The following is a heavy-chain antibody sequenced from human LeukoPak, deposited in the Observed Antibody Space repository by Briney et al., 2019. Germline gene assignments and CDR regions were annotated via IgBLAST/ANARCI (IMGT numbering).Heavy chain of an antibody. V-gene: IGHV3-23*01. J-gene: IGHJ3*02. D-gene: IGHD3-3*01. CDR3: AREAVILRFLEWLSSPGCFDI. CDR1: GFTFSSYA. CDR2: ISGSGGST. Sequence: PGGSLRLSCAASGFTFSSYAMSWVRQAPGKGLEWVSAISGSGGSTYYADSVKGRFTISRDNSKNTLYLQMNSLRAEDTAVYYCAREAVILRFLEWLSSPGCFDIWGQGTMVTVSS.